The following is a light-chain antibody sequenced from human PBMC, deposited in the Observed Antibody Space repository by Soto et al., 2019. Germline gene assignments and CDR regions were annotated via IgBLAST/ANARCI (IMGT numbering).Light chain of an antibody. J-gene: IGLJ3*02. CDR2: EVN. V-gene: IGLV2-14*01. CDR3: SSYTSSTTLV. Sequence: QSALTQPASVSGSPGQSITISCTGTSSDIGNYNYVSWYQQHPGKAPKLMIYEVNNRPSWVSYRFSGSKSGNTASLTISGLQTEDEADYYCSSYTSSTTLVFGGGTKLTVL. CDR1: SSDIGNYNY.